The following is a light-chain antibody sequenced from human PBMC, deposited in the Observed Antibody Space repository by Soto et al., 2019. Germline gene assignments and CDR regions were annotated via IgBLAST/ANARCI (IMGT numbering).Light chain of an antibody. CDR2: DAS. J-gene: IGKJ5*01. V-gene: IGKV3-11*01. CDR3: QQRSNWPPMIT. Sequence: EIVLTQSPATLSLSPGERATLSGRASQSVSSYLAWYQQKPGQAPRLLIYDASNSATGIPARFSGSGSGTDFTLTISSLAPEDFALYYGQQRSNWPPMITFGQGTRLEIK. CDR1: QSVSSY.